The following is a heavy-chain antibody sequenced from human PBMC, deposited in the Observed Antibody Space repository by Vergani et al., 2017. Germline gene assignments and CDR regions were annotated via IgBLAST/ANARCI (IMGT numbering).Heavy chain of an antibody. CDR2: ISAYNGNT. V-gene: IGHV1-18*01. J-gene: IGHJ5*02. CDR1: GYTFSTYG. CDR3: ARVLRGGSYYDSSGYRPVWFDP. Sequence: QVQLVQSGAEVKKPGASVKVSCKASGYTFSTYGISWVRQAPGQGLEWMGWISAYNGNTNYPEKFQGRLTMTTDTSTRTAYMELRSLRSDDTAVYYCARVLRGGSYYDSSGYRPVWFDPWGQGTLVTVSS. D-gene: IGHD3-22*01.